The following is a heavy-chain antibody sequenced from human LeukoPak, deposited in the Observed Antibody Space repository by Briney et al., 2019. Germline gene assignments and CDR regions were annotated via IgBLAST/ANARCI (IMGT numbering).Heavy chain of an antibody. D-gene: IGHD6-13*01. J-gene: IGHJ4*02. Sequence: GGSLRLSCAASGFPVSSNYMSWVRQAPGKGLEWVSIIYSGGSTHYADSVKGRFTISRDNARNSLYLQMNNLRAEDTAVYYCARERGYSSSWYTFWGQGTLVTVSS. CDR1: GFPVSSNY. CDR2: IYSGGST. V-gene: IGHV3-66*01. CDR3: ARERGYSSSWYTF.